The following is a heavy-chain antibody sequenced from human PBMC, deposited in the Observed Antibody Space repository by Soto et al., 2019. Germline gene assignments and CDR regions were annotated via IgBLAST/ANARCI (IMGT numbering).Heavy chain of an antibody. CDR1: GGTFSSYT. CDR3: AGGSLSGYSSPYHLDY. V-gene: IGHV1-69*13. Sequence: SVKVSCKISGGTFSSYTITWVRQAPGQGLEWMGRFIPIFGTTIYAQMFQGRVTITADESTRTAYMELSSLRSEDTAIYYCAGGSLSGYSSPYHLDYWGQGALVTVSS. J-gene: IGHJ4*02. CDR2: FIPIFGTT. D-gene: IGHD3-3*01.